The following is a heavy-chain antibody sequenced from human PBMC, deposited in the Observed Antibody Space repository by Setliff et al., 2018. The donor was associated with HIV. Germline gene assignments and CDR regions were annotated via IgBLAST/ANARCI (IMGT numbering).Heavy chain of an antibody. CDR1: GFTFSSYG. Sequence: PGGSLRLSCAASGFTFSSYGMNWVRQAPGKGLEWVAVMSYDGSNKYYADSVKGRFTISRDNAKNTLYLQMNSLRAEDTALYYCARVLPYNSALDNWGQGTLVTVSS. CDR2: MSYDGSNK. J-gene: IGHJ4*02. CDR3: ARVLPYNSALDN. D-gene: IGHD6-25*01. V-gene: IGHV3-30*03.